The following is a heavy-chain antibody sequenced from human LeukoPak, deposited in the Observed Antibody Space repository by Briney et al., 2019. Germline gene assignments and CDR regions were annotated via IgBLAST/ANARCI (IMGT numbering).Heavy chain of an antibody. CDR2: IYYSGST. D-gene: IGHD3-10*01. J-gene: IGHJ6*04. V-gene: IGHV4-59*01. CDR1: GGSISSYY. CDR3: AREVRGVSVDV. Sequence: NPSETLSLTCTVSGGSISSYYWSWIRQPPGKGLEWIGYIYYSGSTNYNPSLKSRVTISVDTSKNQFSLKLSSVTAADTAVYYCAREVRGVSVDVWGKGTTVTVSS.